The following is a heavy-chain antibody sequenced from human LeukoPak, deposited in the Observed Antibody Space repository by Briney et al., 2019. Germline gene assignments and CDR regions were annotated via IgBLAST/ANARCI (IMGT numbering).Heavy chain of an antibody. D-gene: IGHD3-10*01. CDR1: GGSISSYY. CDR3: ARTYLAPGGAFDI. J-gene: IGHJ3*02. V-gene: IGHV4-59*01. CDR2: IYYSGST. Sequence: PSETLSLTCTVSGGSISSYYWSWIRQPPGKGLEWIGYIYYSGSTNYNPSLKSRVTISVDTSKNQFSLTLSSVTAADTAVYYCARTYLAPGGAFDIWGQGTMVTVSS.